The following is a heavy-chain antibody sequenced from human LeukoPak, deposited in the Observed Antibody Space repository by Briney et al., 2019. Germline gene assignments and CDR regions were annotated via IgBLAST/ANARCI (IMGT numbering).Heavy chain of an antibody. J-gene: IGHJ5*02. D-gene: IGHD3-10*01. Sequence: PSDTLSLICTVSGGSLSSGGYYWSWIRQHPGKGLEWIRYIYYSGSTYYNPSLKSRVTISVDTSKNQFSLKLSSVTAADTAVYSCARGRSTMVRGVMRYNWFDPWGQGTLVTVSS. CDR1: GGSLSSGGYY. CDR3: ARGRSTMVRGVMRYNWFDP. V-gene: IGHV4-31*03. CDR2: IYYSGST.